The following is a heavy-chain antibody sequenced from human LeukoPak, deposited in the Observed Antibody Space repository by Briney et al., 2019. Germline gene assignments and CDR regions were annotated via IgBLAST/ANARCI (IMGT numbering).Heavy chain of an antibody. Sequence: SVKVSCKASVGTFSSYAISWVRQAPGQGLEWMGRIIPIFGTANYAHKFQGRVTITTDESTSTAYMELSSLRSEDTAVYYCARDRVAATDAFDIWGQGTMVTVSS. CDR3: ARDRVAATDAFDI. V-gene: IGHV1-69*05. CDR1: VGTFSSYA. CDR2: IIPIFGTA. J-gene: IGHJ3*02. D-gene: IGHD2-15*01.